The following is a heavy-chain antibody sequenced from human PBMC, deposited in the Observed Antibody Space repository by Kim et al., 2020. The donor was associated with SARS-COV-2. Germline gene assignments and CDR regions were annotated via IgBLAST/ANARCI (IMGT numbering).Heavy chain of an antibody. CDR1: GFTFRSYG. J-gene: IGHJ4*02. V-gene: IGHV3-33*01. CDR3: ARDTSSWYYFDY. D-gene: IGHD6-13*01. CDR2: IWYDGSNT. Sequence: GGSLRLSCAASGFTFRSYGMHWVRQAPGKGLEWVAIIWYDGSNTYYADSVKGRFTISRDISKNTLYLQMNSLRAEDTAIYYCARDTSSWYYFDYWGQGTLVTVSS.